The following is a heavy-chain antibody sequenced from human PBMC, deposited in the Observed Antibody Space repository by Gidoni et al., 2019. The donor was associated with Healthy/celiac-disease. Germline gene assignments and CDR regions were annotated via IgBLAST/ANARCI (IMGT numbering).Heavy chain of an antibody. J-gene: IGHJ6*02. D-gene: IGHD4-17*01. CDR1: GFTFSSYA. V-gene: IGHV3-23*04. Sequence: EVQLVESGGGLVQPGGSLRLSCAASGFTFSSYAMSWVRQAPGKGLELVSAISGSGGSTYYADSVKGRFTISRDNSKNTLYLQMNSLRAEDTAVYYCAKDLAPGDYGDYDGYYYGMDVWGQGTTVTVSS. CDR2: ISGSGGST. CDR3: AKDLAPGDYGDYDGYYYGMDV.